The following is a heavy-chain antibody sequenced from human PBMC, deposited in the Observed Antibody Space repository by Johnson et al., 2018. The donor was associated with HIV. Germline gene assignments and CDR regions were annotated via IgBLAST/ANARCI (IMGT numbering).Heavy chain of an antibody. J-gene: IGHJ3*02. CDR3: ARLGLTDAFDI. CDR2: T. V-gene: IGHV3-53*01. D-gene: IGHD2-8*01. Sequence: TTYADSVKGRFTISRDNSKNTLYLQMNSLRAEDTAVYYCARLGLTDAFDIWGQGTMVTVSP.